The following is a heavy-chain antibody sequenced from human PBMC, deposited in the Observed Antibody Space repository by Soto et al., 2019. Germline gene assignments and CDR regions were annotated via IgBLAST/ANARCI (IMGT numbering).Heavy chain of an antibody. CDR3: ARKGPRAARPNH. V-gene: IGHV3-11*01. J-gene: IGHJ5*02. CDR1: GFTFRDYD. Sequence: QVQLVESGGGLVRPGASLRLSCAASGFTFRDYDMSWIRQAPGKGLVWVSCISSGGTAPYYADSVKGRFTISRDNAKNSLYVEMNSLRVEDSAVYYCARKGPRAARPNHWGQGTLVTVSS. CDR2: ISSGGTAP. D-gene: IGHD6-13*01.